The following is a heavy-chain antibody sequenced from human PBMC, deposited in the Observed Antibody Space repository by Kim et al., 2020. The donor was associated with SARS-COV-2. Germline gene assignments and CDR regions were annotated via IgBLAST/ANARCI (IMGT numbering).Heavy chain of an antibody. CDR1: GFTFSSYG. V-gene: IGHV3-33*05. CDR3: ARGGVDTPMVLDY. D-gene: IGHD5-18*01. CDR2: ISYDGSNK. Sequence: GGSLRLSCAASGFTFSSYGMNWVRQAPGKGLEWVAVISYDGSNKYYADSVKGRFSISRDNSKNTLYLQMNSLRADDTAVYFCARGGVDTPMVLDYWGQGTLVTVSS. J-gene: IGHJ4*02.